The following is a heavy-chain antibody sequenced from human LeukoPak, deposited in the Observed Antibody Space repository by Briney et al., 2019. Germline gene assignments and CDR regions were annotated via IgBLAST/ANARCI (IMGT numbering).Heavy chain of an antibody. CDR1: GGSISSGSYY. CDR2: IHTSGST. V-gene: IGHV4-61*02. Sequence: SETLSLTCTVSGGSISSGSYYWSWIRQPAGKGLEWIGRIHTSGSTNYNPSLKSRVTISVDTSKNQFSLKLSSVTAADTAVYYCARDGGAARPGNWFDPWGQGTLVTVSS. CDR3: ARDGGAARPGNWFDP. J-gene: IGHJ5*02. D-gene: IGHD6-6*01.